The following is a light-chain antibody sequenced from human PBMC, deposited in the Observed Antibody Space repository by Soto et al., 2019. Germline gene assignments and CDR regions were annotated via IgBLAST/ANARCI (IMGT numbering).Light chain of an antibody. CDR1: QSVSSSY. Sequence: EIVLTQSPGTMSLSPGERDTLSCRASQSVSSSYLAWYQQKPDQAPRLLIYDVYSRATGIPDRLSGSGSGTDITLIISRLEPEDFAVYCCQQYGSSPTFGQGTKVEIK. CDR2: DVY. V-gene: IGKV3-20*01. CDR3: QQYGSSPT. J-gene: IGKJ1*01.